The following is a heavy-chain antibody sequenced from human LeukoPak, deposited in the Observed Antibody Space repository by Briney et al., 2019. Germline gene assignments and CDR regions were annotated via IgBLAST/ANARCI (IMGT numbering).Heavy chain of an antibody. CDR3: AKERYYYDSSGALDY. Sequence: GGSLRLSCAASGFTFSSYGMHWVRQAPGKGLEWVAFIRYDGSNKYYADSVKGRFTISRDNSKNTLYLQMNSLRAEDTAVYYCAKERYYYDSSGALDYWGQGTLVTVSS. CDR2: IRYDGSNK. D-gene: IGHD3-22*01. J-gene: IGHJ4*02. CDR1: GFTFSSYG. V-gene: IGHV3-30*02.